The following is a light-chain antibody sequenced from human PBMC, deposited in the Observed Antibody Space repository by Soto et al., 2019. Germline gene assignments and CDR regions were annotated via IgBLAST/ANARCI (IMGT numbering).Light chain of an antibody. Sequence: QSALTQPASVSGSPGQSITISCTGTSSDVGGYNYVSWYQQHPVKAPKLMIYDVSNRPSGVSNRFSGSKSGNTAYLTISGLQAEDAAEYYCSSYTSSTTLCVLGTGTQVPVL. CDR1: SSDVGGYNY. CDR3: SSYTSSTTLCV. V-gene: IGLV2-14*01. J-gene: IGLJ1*01. CDR2: DVS.